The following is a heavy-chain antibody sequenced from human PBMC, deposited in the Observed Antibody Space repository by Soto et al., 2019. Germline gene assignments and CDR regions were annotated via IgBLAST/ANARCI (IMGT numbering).Heavy chain of an antibody. D-gene: IGHD5-12*01. Sequence: PSETLSLTCAVSSGSISSSNWWSWVRQPPGKGLEWIGEIYHSGSTNYNPSLKSRVTISVDKSKNQFSLKLSSVTAADTAVYYCAGDQGENSGYDPLGYMDVWGKGTTVTVSS. CDR1: SGSISSSNW. V-gene: IGHV4-4*02. CDR3: AGDQGENSGYDPLGYMDV. J-gene: IGHJ6*03. CDR2: IYHSGST.